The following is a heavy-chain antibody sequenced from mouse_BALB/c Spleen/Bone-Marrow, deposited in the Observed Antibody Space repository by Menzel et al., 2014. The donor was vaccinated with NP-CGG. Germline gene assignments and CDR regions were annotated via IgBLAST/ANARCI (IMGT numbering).Heavy chain of an antibody. CDR2: ISSGSSTI. D-gene: IGHD1-2*01. V-gene: IGHV5-17*02. CDR3: ARLTFPTATYYYAMDY. Sequence: EVQLVESGGGLVQPGGSRKLSCAASGFTFGSFGMHWVRQAPEKGLEWVAYISSGSSTIYYADTVKGRFTISRDNPKNTLFLQMTSLRSEDTAMYYCARLTFPTATYYYAMDYWGQGTSVTVSS. CDR1: GFTFGSFG. J-gene: IGHJ4*01.